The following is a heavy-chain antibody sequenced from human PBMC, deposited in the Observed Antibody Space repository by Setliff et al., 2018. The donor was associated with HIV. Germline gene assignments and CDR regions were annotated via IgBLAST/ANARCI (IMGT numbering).Heavy chain of an antibody. V-gene: IGHV4-39*01. Sequence: PSETLSLTCAVSGYSISRSSYYWDWIRQPPGKSLEWVGSIFYTGSTNYRPSLESRVIVSLDTSKNQFSLKLSSVTAADTAVYYCTRRDVTTGMDSWGPGILVTVSS. D-gene: IGHD4-17*01. CDR3: TRRDVTTGMDS. J-gene: IGHJ4*02. CDR2: IFYTGST. CDR1: GYSISRSSYY.